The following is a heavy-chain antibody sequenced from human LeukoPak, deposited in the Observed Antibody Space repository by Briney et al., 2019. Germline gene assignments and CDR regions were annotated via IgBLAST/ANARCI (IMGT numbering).Heavy chain of an antibody. J-gene: IGHJ3*02. CDR2: IYYSGRT. CDR1: GGSISSSYW. V-gene: IGHV4-4*02. Sequence: SETLSLTCAVSGGSISSSYWWTWVRQPPGKGLEWIGYIYYSGRTHYNPSLKSPVTISVDTSKNQFSLNLSSVTAADTAVYYCARWDPSFDAFSDAFDIWGQGTMVTVSS. CDR3: ARWDPSFDAFSDAFDI. D-gene: IGHD3-9*01.